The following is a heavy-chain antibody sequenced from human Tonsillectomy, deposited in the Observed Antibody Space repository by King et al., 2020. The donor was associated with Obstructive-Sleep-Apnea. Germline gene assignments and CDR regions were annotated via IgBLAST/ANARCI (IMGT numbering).Heavy chain of an antibody. D-gene: IGHD3/OR15-3a*01. CDR1: GYPFTGYY. CDR2: INPNSDGT. CDR3: ARHGTGYVLD. V-gene: IGHV1-2*02. Sequence: HVQLVQSGAEVKEPGASVKVSCKASGYPFTGYYMHWVRQAPGQGLEWMGWINPNSDGTNYAQKFQGRVTMTTYTSISTAYMELSSLRSDDTAVYYCARHGTGYVLDWGQGTLVTVSS. J-gene: IGHJ4*02.